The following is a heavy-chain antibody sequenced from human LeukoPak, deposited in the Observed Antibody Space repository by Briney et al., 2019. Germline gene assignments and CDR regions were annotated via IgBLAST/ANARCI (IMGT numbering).Heavy chain of an antibody. CDR1: GFTFSNYE. Sequence: GGSLRLSCAASGFTFSNYEVNWVRQAPGKGLEWVSYITPSGSTKYYADSVKGRFTISRDNSKNTLYLQMNSLRAEDTAVYYCAKDSGFTYNSGWYGYWGQGTLVTVSS. V-gene: IGHV3-48*03. CDR2: ITPSGSTK. CDR3: AKDSGFTYNSGWYGY. D-gene: IGHD6-19*01. J-gene: IGHJ4*02.